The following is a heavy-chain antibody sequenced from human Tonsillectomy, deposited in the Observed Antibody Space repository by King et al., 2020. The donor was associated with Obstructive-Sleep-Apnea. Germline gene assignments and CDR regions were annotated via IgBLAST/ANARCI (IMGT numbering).Heavy chain of an antibody. CDR1: GYTFTGYY. Sequence: VQLVQSGAEVKKPGASVKVSCKASGYTFTGYYMHWVRQAPGQGLEWMGWINPNSGGTNYAQKFQGRVTMTRDTSISTAYMELSRLRSDDTAVYYCAREGGSGWHNNWFDPWGQGTLVTVSS. V-gene: IGHV1-2*02. CDR3: AREGGSGWHNNWFDP. CDR2: INPNSGGT. D-gene: IGHD6-19*01. J-gene: IGHJ5*02.